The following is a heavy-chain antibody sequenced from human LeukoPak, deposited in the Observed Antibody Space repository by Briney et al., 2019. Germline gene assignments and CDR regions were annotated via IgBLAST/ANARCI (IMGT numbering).Heavy chain of an antibody. Sequence: PSETLSLTCSVSGGSISSYYWSWMRQPPGKGLEWIGYIYTSGSTNYNPSLKSRVTISVDTSKKQSSLQLISMTAADTAVYYCASLVVSTASRCYYHYMDVWGQGTTVTVSS. J-gene: IGHJ6*03. D-gene: IGHD2-2*01. CDR3: ASLVVSTASRCYYHYMDV. V-gene: IGHV4-4*09. CDR1: GGSISSYY. CDR2: IYTSGST.